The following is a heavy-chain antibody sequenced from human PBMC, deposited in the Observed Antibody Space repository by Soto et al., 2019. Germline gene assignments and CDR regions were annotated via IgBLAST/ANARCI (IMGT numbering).Heavy chain of an antibody. CDR1: GFTFSSFW. J-gene: IGHJ4*02. CDR2: ISTDGSST. V-gene: IGHV3-74*01. CDR3: ARGGTVTTRWGPFDY. Sequence: EVQLVESGGGLVQPGGSLRLSCAASGFTFSSFWMHWVRQTPGKGPVWVSRISTDGSSTGYADSVKGRFTISRDSAKNMLYLQMDSLRAEDTAIYYCARGGTVTTRWGPFDYLGQGTLVTVSS. D-gene: IGHD4-17*01.